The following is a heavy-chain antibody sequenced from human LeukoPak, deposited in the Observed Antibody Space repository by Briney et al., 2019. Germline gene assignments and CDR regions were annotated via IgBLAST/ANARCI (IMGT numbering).Heavy chain of an antibody. J-gene: IGHJ4*01. Sequence: GGSLRLSCAASGFTFSSYWMHWVRQAAGGGLVWVSRINTDGSTINYADSVKGRFTISRDNAKNTLYLQMNSLRAEDTAVYYCIREIIIPASASLGYWGQGTLVTVSS. CDR1: GFTFSSYW. CDR2: INTDGSTI. CDR3: IREIIIPASASLGY. D-gene: IGHD6-13*01. V-gene: IGHV3-74*01.